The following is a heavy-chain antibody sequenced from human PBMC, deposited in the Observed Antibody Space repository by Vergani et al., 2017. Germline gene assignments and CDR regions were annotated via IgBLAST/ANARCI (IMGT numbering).Heavy chain of an antibody. CDR3: ARLSYCSGGSCYSFYY. V-gene: IGHV5-51*03. J-gene: IGHJ4*02. D-gene: IGHD2-15*01. Sequence: EVQLVQSGAEVKKPGESLKISCKGSGYSFTSYWIGWVRQMPGKGLEWMGIIYPGDSDTRYSPSFQGQVTISADNSISTAYLQWSSLKASDTALYYCARLSYCSGGSCYSFYYWGQGTLVTVSS. CDR1: GYSFTSYW. CDR2: IYPGDSDT.